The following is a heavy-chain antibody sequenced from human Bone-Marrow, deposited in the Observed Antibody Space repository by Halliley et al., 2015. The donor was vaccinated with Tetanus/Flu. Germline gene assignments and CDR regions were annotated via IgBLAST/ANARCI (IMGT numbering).Heavy chain of an antibody. CDR1: GGSISSYY. CDR2: VYYSGSA. J-gene: IGHJ4*02. Sequence: TLSLTCAVSGGSISSYYWNWIRQPPGKGLEWIGYVYYSGSANYNPSLKSRATMSVDSSKNQFSLRLTSVTAADTAVYYCASSPLTISMAGTLAYWGQGTLVTVSS. V-gene: IGHV4-59*08. D-gene: IGHD6-19*01. CDR3: ASSPLTISMAGTLAY.